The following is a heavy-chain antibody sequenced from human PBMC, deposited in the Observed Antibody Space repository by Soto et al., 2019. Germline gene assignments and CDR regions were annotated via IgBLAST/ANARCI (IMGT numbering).Heavy chain of an antibody. V-gene: IGHV3-30*03. CDR2: ISHEGHIE. CDR1: GFTFSSYG. CDR3: ATVKVGLETGTNGDAFVI. D-gene: IGHD1-1*01. J-gene: IGHJ3*02. Sequence: QVRLVESGGGVVQPGTSLRLSCSASGFTFSSYGMHWVRQAPGKGLEWVAVISHEGHIEHYINSAKGRFIISRDNSKNTLDLLMNSLGVEDTAVYYCATVKVGLETGTNGDAFVIWGRGTMVTVCS.